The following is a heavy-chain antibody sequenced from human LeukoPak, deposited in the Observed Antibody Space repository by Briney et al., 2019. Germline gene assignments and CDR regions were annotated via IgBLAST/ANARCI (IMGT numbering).Heavy chain of an antibody. D-gene: IGHD4-23*01. V-gene: IGHV3-21*01. CDR2: ISSSSSYI. CDR3: ARRVLGNSPWSGFDY. J-gene: IGHJ4*02. Sequence: GGSLRLSCAASGFTFSSFSMNWVRQAPGKGLEWVSSISSSSSYIYYADSVKGRFTISRDNAKNSLYLQMNSLRAEDTAVYYCARRVLGNSPWSGFDYWGQGTLVTVSS. CDR1: GFTFSSFS.